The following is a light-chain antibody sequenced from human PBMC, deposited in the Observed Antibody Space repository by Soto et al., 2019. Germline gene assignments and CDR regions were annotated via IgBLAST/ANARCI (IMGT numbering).Light chain of an antibody. CDR1: QSISSW. Sequence: DIQMTQSPSTLSASVGDRVTITCRASQSISSWLAWYQQKPGKAPKLLIYKASSLESGVPSRFSVSGSGTEFTLTISSLQPEDFATYYCLQANSFPLTFGGGTKVDIK. CDR2: KAS. J-gene: IGKJ4*01. V-gene: IGKV1-5*03. CDR3: LQANSFPLT.